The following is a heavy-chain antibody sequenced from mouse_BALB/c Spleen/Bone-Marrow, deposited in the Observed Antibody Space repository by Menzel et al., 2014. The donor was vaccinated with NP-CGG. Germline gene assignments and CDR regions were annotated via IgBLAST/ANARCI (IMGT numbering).Heavy chain of an antibody. CDR1: AYSITSGYG. D-gene: IGHD1-1*01. CDR3: TRETAIVADFDY. CDR2: IHYSGNT. V-gene: IGHV3-1*02. Sequence: EVQLVESGPDLVKPSQSVSLTCTVTAYSITSGYGWHWIRQFPGNGLEWMGYIHYSGNTDYNPSLKSRISITRDTSKNQFFLQLNSLTTEDTATYYCTRETAIVADFDYWGQGTTLTVSS. J-gene: IGHJ2*01.